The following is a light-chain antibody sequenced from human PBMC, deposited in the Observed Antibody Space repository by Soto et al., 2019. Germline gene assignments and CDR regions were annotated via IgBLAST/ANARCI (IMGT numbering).Light chain of an antibody. CDR3: QSYDSSLSGFWV. J-gene: IGLJ3*02. CDR2: GNS. Sequence: QSVLTQPPSVSGAPGQRVTISCTGSSSNIGAGYDVHWYQQLPGKAPKLLIYGNSNRPSGVPDRFSGSKSGTSASLAITGLQAEDEADYYCQSYDSSLSGFWVFGGGTQLTVL. CDR1: SSNIGAGYD. V-gene: IGLV1-40*01.